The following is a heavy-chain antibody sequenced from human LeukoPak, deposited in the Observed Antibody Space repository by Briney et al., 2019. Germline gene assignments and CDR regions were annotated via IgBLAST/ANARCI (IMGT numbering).Heavy chain of an antibody. J-gene: IGHJ4*02. CDR2: INHSGST. Sequence: SETLSLTCTVSGGSISSSSYYWSWIRQPPGKGLEWIGEINHSGSTNYNPSLKSRVTISVDTSKNQFSLKLSSVTAADTAVYYCARGGYWGQGTLVTVSS. CDR3: ARGGY. CDR1: GGSISSSSYY. V-gene: IGHV4-39*07.